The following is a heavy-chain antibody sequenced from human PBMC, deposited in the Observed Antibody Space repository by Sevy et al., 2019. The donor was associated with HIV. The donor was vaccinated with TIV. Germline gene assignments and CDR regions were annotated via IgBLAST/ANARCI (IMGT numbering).Heavy chain of an antibody. J-gene: IGHJ4*02. CDR3: AKDLAYDNTYFDF. V-gene: IGHV3-23*01. CDR1: GFTFSSYA. CDR2: ISGSGVST. D-gene: IGHD3-22*01. Sequence: GGSLRLSCAVSGFTFSSYAMNWVRQSPGMGLEWVSGISGSGVSTYYADSVKGRFTISRDNARNTLYLQINSLRAEDTALYYCAKDLAYDNTYFDFWGQGTLVTVSS.